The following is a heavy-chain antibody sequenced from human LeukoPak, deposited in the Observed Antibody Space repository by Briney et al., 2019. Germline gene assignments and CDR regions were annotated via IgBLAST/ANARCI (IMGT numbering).Heavy chain of an antibody. CDR3: ARTYSNYENYYGMDV. J-gene: IGHJ6*02. CDR1: GGSISSYY. V-gene: IGHV4-59*01. CDR2: IYYSGST. Sequence: SETLSLTCTVSGGSISSYYWSWIRQPPGRGLEWIGYIYYSGSTNYNPSLKSRVTISVDTSENQFSLKLSSVAAADTAVYYCARTYSNYENYYGMDVWGQGTTVTVSS. D-gene: IGHD4-11*01.